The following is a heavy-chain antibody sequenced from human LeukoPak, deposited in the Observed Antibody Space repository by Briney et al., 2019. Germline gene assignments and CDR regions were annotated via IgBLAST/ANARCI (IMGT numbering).Heavy chain of an antibody. CDR2: IYHSGST. CDR3: ARAPAAYYFES. V-gene: IGHV4-59*04. J-gene: IGHJ4*02. CDR1: GGSISSYY. Sequence: SETLSLTCTVSGGSISSYYWGWIRQPPGKGLEWIASIYHSGSTYYNPSLKSRVTISVDTSNNQFSLKLSSMTAADTDVYYCARAPAAYYFESWGQGTLVTVSS. D-gene: IGHD2-2*01.